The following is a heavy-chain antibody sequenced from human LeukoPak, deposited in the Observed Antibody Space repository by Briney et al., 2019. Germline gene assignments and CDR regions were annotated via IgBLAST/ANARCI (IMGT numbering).Heavy chain of an antibody. D-gene: IGHD6-19*01. CDR1: GYTFTSYD. V-gene: IGHV1-8*01. J-gene: IGHJ4*02. CDR2: MNPNSGNT. Sequence: ASVKVSCKASGYTFTSYDINWVRQATGQGLEWMGWMNPNSGNTNYAQKLQGRVTMTTDTSTSTAYMELRSLRSDDTAVYYCARGVSAVAGPVGNYFDYWGQGTLVTVSS. CDR3: ARGVSAVAGPVGNYFDY.